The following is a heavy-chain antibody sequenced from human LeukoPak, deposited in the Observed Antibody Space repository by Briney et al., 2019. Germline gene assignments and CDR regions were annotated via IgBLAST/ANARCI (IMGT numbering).Heavy chain of an antibody. D-gene: IGHD5-24*01. J-gene: IGHJ4*02. CDR2: IGGSGGST. CDR3: AKTYAVEMATKTDLYYFDY. CDR1: GFTFSSYA. V-gene: IGHV3-23*01. Sequence: GGSLRLSCAASGFTFSSYAMSWVRQAPGKGLEWVSAIGGSGGSTYYADSVKGRFTISRDNSKNTLYLQMNSLRAEDTAVYYCAKTYAVEMATKTDLYYFDYWGQGTLVTVSS.